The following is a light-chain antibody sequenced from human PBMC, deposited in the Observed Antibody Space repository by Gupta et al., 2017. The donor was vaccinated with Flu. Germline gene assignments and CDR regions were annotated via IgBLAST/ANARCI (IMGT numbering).Light chain of an antibody. V-gene: IGKV3-11*01. J-gene: IGKJ4*01. CDR2: DAS. CDR1: RSVSSY. CDR3: QQRSNWPPT. Sequence: EIALTQSPATLSLSPGERATLSCRASRSVSSYLAWYQQKPGQAPRLLIYDASNRATGIPARFSGSGSGTDFTLTISSLEPEDFAVYYCQQRSNWPPTFGGGTKVEIK.